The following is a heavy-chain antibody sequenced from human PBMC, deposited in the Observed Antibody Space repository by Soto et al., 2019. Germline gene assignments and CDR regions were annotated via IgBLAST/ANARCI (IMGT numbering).Heavy chain of an antibody. J-gene: IGHJ4*02. Sequence: QVQLVQSGAEVKRPGSSVKVSCKASGDTFSFYSINWVRQAPGLGLEWMGRVNPILSMSNYAQRFQGRVTMTADKSTSTAYMELSGLRSEDTAMYYCAPSYGSGYPAFDYWGQGALVTVSS. CDR1: GDTFSFYS. D-gene: IGHD3-10*01. CDR2: VNPILSMS. V-gene: IGHV1-69*04. CDR3: APSYGSGYPAFDY.